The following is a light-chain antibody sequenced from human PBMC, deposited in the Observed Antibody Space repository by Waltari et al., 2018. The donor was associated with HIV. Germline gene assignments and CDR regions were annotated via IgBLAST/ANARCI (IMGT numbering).Light chain of an antibody. CDR3: NSWDTNPEGVV. CDR2: GKN. J-gene: IGLJ3*02. V-gene: IGLV3-19*01. Sequence: SELTQDPAVSVALGQPVRITCQGDSLRNYYATWYQQKPGQVPVLVIYGKNNRPSGIPDRFSGSSSGNTASLTITATQADDEADYYCNSWDTNPEGVVFGGGTKLTVL. CDR1: SLRNYY.